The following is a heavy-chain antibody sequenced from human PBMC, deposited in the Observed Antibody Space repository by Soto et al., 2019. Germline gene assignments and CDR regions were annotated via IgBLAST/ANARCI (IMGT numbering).Heavy chain of an antibody. J-gene: IGHJ4*02. V-gene: IGHV4-31*03. D-gene: IGHD3-3*01. CDR2: IYYSGST. CDR1: GGSITSGGYY. Sequence: KQSQTLSLTCTVSGGSITSGGYYWSWIRQHPGKGLEWIGYIYYSGSTYYNPSLKSRVTISVDTSKNQFSLKLSSVTAADTAVYYCARVFLRARFDYWGQGTLVTVSS. CDR3: ARVFLRARFDY.